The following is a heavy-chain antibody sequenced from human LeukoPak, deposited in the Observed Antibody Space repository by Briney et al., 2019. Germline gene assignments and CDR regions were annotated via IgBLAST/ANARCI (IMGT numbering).Heavy chain of an antibody. CDR3: AKDRGAAAGPTYYYYGMDV. Sequence: GGSLRLSCAASGFTFSSYAMSWVRQAPGKGLEWVSAISGSGGSAYYADSVKGRFTISRDNSKNTLCLQMNSLRAEDTAVYYCAKDRGAAAGPTYYYYGMDVWGQGTTVTVSS. CDR1: GFTFSSYA. J-gene: IGHJ6*02. CDR2: ISGSGGSA. D-gene: IGHD6-13*01. V-gene: IGHV3-23*01.